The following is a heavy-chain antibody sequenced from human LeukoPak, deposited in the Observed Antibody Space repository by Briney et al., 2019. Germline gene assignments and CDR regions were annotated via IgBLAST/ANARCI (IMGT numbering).Heavy chain of an antibody. D-gene: IGHD6-19*01. J-gene: IGHJ4*02. V-gene: IGHV3-23*01. Sequence: GGSLRLSCAASGFSFSGYAMSWVRQAPGKGLEWVSSISGSGGGTNYADSVKGRFTISRDNSKNTLYLQMNSLRAEGTAVYYCAKVRSGGWTHFDYWGQGTLVTVSS. CDR3: AKVRSGGWTHFDY. CDR1: GFSFSGYA. CDR2: ISGSGGGT.